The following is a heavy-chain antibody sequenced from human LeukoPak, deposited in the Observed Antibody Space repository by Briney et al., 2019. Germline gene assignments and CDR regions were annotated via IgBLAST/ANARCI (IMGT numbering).Heavy chain of an antibody. J-gene: IGHJ6*03. V-gene: IGHV4-38-2*02. CDR2: MFHSGST. Sequence: PSETLSLTCTVSGYSMKSGYYWGWIRQSPGKGLEWMGSMFHSGSTYDNASLKSRVSISVDTSNNQFSLKLTSVTAADTAVYYCARGALYSSSWYYRDYMDDWGKGTTVTMSS. CDR3: ARGALYSSSWYYRDYMDD. CDR1: GYSMKSGYY. D-gene: IGHD6-13*01.